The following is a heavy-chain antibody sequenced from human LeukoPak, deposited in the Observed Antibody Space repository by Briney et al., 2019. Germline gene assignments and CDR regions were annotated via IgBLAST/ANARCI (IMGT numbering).Heavy chain of an antibody. D-gene: IGHD3-22*01. CDR2: INPGGGST. V-gene: IGHV1-46*01. Sequence: ASVKVSCKASGYTFTSYYMHWVRQAPGQGLEWMGIINPGGGSTSYAQKFQGRVTMTRDTSTGTVYMELSSLRSEDTAVYYCARETWRFDTYYYDSSGYYYGDAFDIWGQGTMVTVSS. CDR1: GYTFTSYY. J-gene: IGHJ3*02. CDR3: ARETWRFDTYYYDSSGYYYGDAFDI.